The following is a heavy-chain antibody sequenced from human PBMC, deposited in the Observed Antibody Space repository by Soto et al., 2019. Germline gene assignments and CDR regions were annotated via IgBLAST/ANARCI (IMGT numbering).Heavy chain of an antibody. CDR1: GYTFTSYA. D-gene: IGHD3-3*01. J-gene: IGHJ5*02. CDR2: INAGNGNT. Sequence: QVQLVQSGAAEKKPGATVKVSCKASGYTFTSYAMDWVRQAPGQRLEWMGWINAGNGNTKYSQKFQGRVTITRDTSASTAYMELSSLRSEDTAVYYFARGFPLWFDPWGQGTLVTVSS. V-gene: IGHV1-3*05. CDR3: ARGFPLWFDP.